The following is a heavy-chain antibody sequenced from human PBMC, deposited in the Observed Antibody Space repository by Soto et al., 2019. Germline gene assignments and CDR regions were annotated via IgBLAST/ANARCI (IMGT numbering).Heavy chain of an antibody. CDR1: QCRLDIYS. CDR3: ARDRGSSGMFELDV. CDR2: IRHTTSAT. V-gene: IGHV3-48*02. J-gene: IGHJ3*01. D-gene: IGHD6-19*01. Sequence: PEGSLRRSCVASQCRLDIYSMHWVRQAPGQGLEWVSYIRHTTSATFYADAVKGRFTISRDNRKNSLFLQMNSLRDDDTGVYFCARDRGSSGMFELDVWGPGTVVTV.